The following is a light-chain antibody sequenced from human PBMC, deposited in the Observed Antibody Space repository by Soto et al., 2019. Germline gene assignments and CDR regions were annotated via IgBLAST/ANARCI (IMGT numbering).Light chain of an antibody. J-gene: IGLJ2*01. CDR2: DVN. V-gene: IGLV2-14*03. CDR3: TSWTTSTTMV. CDR1: SSDIGAYNY. Sequence: QSALTQPASVSGSPGQSMTISCTGTSSDIGAYNYVSWYQQQPGKDPKLMIYDVNIRPSGVSNRFSGSKSGNTASLTISRRQAEDEADYYCTSWTTSTTMVFGGGTKVTVL.